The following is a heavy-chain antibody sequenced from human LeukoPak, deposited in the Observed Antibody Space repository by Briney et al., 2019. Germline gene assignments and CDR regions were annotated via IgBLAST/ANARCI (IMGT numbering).Heavy chain of an antibody. J-gene: IGHJ4*02. CDR3: ARLTAPLSGSYDY. D-gene: IGHD3-10*01. CDR2: IYYSGST. Sequence: PSETLSLTCTVSGGSISSYYWSWIRQPPGKGLEWIGYIYYSGSTNYNPSLKSRVTISVDTSKNQFSLKLSSVTAADTAVYYCARLTAPLSGSYDYWGQGTLVTVSS. CDR1: GGSISSYY. V-gene: IGHV4-59*08.